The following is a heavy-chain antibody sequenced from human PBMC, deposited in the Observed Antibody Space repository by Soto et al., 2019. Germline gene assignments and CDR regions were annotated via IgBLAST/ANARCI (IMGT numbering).Heavy chain of an antibody. D-gene: IGHD2-2*01. Sequence: LRLSCAASGFTFSSYGMHWVRQAPGKGLEWVAVISYDGGNKYYADSVKGRFTISRDNSKNTLYLQMNSLRAEDTAVYYCAKAKEYCSSTSCYHYYYYGMDVWGQGTTVTVSS. CDR2: ISYDGGNK. J-gene: IGHJ6*02. CDR3: AKAKEYCSSTSCYHYYYYGMDV. CDR1: GFTFSSYG. V-gene: IGHV3-30*18.